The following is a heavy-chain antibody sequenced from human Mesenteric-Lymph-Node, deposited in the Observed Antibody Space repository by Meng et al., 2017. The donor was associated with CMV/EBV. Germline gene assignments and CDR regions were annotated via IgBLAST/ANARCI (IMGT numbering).Heavy chain of an antibody. CDR2: IKSKTDGGTT. CDR3: ATGGNWLDP. V-gene: IGHV3-15*01. CDR1: GFTFRRAW. Sequence: SCAASGFTFRRAWLSWVRQAPGKGLEWVGRIKSKTDGGTTDYAAPVKGRFTVSRDDSKNMFYLQMNSLKTEDTAMYYCATGGNWLDPWGQGTRVTVSS. D-gene: IGHD3-16*01. J-gene: IGHJ5*02.